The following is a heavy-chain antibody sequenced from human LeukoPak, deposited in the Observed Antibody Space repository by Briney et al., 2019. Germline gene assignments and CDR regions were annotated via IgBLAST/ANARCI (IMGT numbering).Heavy chain of an antibody. Sequence: ASVKVSCKASGYTFTGYYMHWVRQAPGQGLEWMGWINPNSGGTNYAQKFQGWVTMTRDTSISTAYMELSRLRSDDTAVYYCARGDSSSWLYYYYGMDVWGQGTTVTVSS. J-gene: IGHJ6*02. V-gene: IGHV1-2*04. D-gene: IGHD6-13*01. CDR2: INPNSGGT. CDR3: ARGDSSSWLYYYYGMDV. CDR1: GYTFTGYY.